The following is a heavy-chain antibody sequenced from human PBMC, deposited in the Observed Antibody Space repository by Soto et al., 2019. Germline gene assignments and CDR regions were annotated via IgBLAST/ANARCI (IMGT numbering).Heavy chain of an antibody. CDR2: ISYDGSNK. CDR1: GFTFSSYA. Sequence: QVQLVESGGGVVQPGRSLRLSCAASGFTFSSYAMHWVRQAPGKGLEWVAVISYDGSNKYYADSVKGRFTISRDNSKNTLYLQMNSLRAEDTAVYYCARSLNGEGSGSYDHDAFDIWGQGTMVTVSS. D-gene: IGHD1-26*01. J-gene: IGHJ3*02. CDR3: ARSLNGEGSGSYDHDAFDI. V-gene: IGHV3-30-3*01.